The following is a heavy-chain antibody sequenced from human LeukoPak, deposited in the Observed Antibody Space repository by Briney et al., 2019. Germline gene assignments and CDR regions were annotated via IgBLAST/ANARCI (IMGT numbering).Heavy chain of an antibody. CDR2: IYTSGST. CDR3: ARGTAPYDCSSTSCYDVFFDY. D-gene: IGHD2-2*01. CDR1: GGSISSYY. V-gene: IGHV4-4*07. J-gene: IGHJ4*02. Sequence: SETLSLTCTVSGGSISSYYWSWIRQPAGKGLEWIGRIYTSGSTNYNPSPKSRVTMSVDTSKNQFSLKLSSVTAADTAVYYCARGTAPYDCSSTSCYDVFFDYWGQGTLVTVSS.